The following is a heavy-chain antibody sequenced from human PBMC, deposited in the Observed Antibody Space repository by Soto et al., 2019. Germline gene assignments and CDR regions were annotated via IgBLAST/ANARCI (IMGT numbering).Heavy chain of an antibody. D-gene: IGHD5-18*01. V-gene: IGHV4-59*01. J-gene: IGHJ4*02. Sequence: SETLSLTCTVSGGSISSYYWSWIRQPPGKGLEWIGYIYYSGSTNYNPSLKSRVTISVDTSKNQFSLKLSSVTAADTAVYYCARTTPSDTAMVLFDYWGQGTLVTVSS. CDR2: IYYSGST. CDR1: GGSISSYY. CDR3: ARTTPSDTAMVLFDY.